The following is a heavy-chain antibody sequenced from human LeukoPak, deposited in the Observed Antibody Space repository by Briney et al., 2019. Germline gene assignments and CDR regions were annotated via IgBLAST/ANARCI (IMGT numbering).Heavy chain of an antibody. CDR3: ARKGNAFDI. CDR2: TSANIGGT. Sequence: GASVKVSCKASGYTFTDYYIHWLRQAPGQGLEWMGWTSANIGGTNYAQKFRGRVTMTKDTSTSTAYMELSGLTSDDTAVYYCARKGNAFDIWGQGTVVTVSS. D-gene: IGHD3-10*01. CDR1: GYTFTDYY. J-gene: IGHJ3*02. V-gene: IGHV1-2*02.